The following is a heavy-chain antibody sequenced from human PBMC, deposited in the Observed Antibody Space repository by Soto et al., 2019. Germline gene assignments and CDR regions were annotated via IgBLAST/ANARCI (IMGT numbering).Heavy chain of an antibody. Sequence: PGESLKISCKGSGYSFTSYWISWVRQMPGKGLEWMGRIDPSDSYTNYSPSFQGHVTISADKSISTAYLQWSSLKASDTAMYYCARGYSSPQGWFDYYYYYYGMDVWGQGTTVTVSS. J-gene: IGHJ6*02. CDR1: GYSFTSYW. CDR3: ARGYSSPQGWFDYYYYYYGMDV. D-gene: IGHD6-13*01. CDR2: IDPSDSYT. V-gene: IGHV5-10-1*01.